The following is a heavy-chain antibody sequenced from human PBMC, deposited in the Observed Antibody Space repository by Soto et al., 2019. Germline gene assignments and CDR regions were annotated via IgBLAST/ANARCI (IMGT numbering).Heavy chain of an antibody. V-gene: IGHV1-46*03. CDR1: GYTFTSCY. CDR2: INPSGGST. D-gene: IGHD4-17*01. Sequence: ASVKVSCKASGYTFTSCYMHWVRQAPGQGLEWMGIINPSGGSTSYAQKFQGRVTMTRDTSTSTVYMELSSLRSEDTAVYYCATTPLDYGDSPLGGIDVWGQGTTVTVSS. J-gene: IGHJ6*02. CDR3: ATTPLDYGDSPLGGIDV.